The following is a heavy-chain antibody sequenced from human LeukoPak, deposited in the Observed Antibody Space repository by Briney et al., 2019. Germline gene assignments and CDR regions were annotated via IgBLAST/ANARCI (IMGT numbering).Heavy chain of an antibody. J-gene: IGHJ4*02. CDR2: INHSGST. D-gene: IGHD3-22*01. Sequence: SETLSLTCAVYGGSFSGYYWSWIRQPPGKGLEWIGEINHSGSTNYNPSLKSRVTISVDTSKNQFSLKLSSVTAADTAVYYCASSNDGVVITISYWGQGTLVTASS. V-gene: IGHV4-34*01. CDR1: GGSFSGYY. CDR3: ASSNDGVVITISY.